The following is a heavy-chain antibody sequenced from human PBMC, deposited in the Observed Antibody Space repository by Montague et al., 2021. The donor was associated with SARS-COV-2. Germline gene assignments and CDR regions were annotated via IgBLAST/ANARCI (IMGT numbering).Heavy chain of an antibody. Sequence: SETLSLTCTVSGGSISNYYWTWIRQPPGKGLEWIAYSYYSGSANYNPSLKSRGTIALYTSKNRFSLRLTSVTATDTAVYYCARETPPGLFDSWGQGSLVTISS. V-gene: IGHV4-59*01. CDR2: SYYSGSA. D-gene: IGHD2-8*02. J-gene: IGHJ4*02. CDR1: GGSISNYY. CDR3: ARETPPGLFDS.